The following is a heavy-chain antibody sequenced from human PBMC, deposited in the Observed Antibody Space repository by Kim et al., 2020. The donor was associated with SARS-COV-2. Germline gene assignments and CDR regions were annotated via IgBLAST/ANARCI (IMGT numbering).Heavy chain of an antibody. Sequence: GGSLRLSCAASGFTFSSYWMHWVRQAPGKGLVWVSRINSDGSSTSHADSVKGRFTISRDNAKNTLYLQMNSLRAEDTAVYYCAREDSSGYGPDYWGQGTLVTVSS. J-gene: IGHJ4*01. CDR3: AREDSSGYGPDY. V-gene: IGHV3-74*01. CDR2: INSDGSST. CDR1: GFTFSSYW. D-gene: IGHD3-22*01.